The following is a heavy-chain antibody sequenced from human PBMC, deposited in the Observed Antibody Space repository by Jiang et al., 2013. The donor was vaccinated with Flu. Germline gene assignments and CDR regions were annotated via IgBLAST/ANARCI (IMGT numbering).Heavy chain of an antibody. CDR3: ARHRDCSGGSCYLYFDY. CDR1: GGSISSYY. J-gene: IGHJ4*02. Sequence: GSGLVKPSETLSLTCTVSGGSISSYYWSWIRQPPGKGLEWIGYIYYSGSTNYNPSLKSRVTISVDTSKNQFSLKLSSVTAADTAVYYCARHRDCSGGSCYLYFDYWGQGTLVTVSS. CDR2: IYYSGST. V-gene: IGHV4-59*08. D-gene: IGHD2-15*01.